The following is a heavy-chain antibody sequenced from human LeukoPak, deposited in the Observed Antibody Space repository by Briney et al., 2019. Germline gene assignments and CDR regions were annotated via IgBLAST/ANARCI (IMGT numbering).Heavy chain of an antibody. Sequence: SETLSLTCTVSGGSISSYYWSWIRQPPGEGLEWIGSIPYSGSTNYNPSLKSRVTISVDTSKNQFSLKLSSVTAADTAVYYCARLVSRLTYFDYWGQGTLVTVSS. CDR3: ARLVSRLTYFDY. D-gene: IGHD6-6*01. J-gene: IGHJ4*02. V-gene: IGHV4-59*08. CDR1: GGSISSYY. CDR2: IPYSGST.